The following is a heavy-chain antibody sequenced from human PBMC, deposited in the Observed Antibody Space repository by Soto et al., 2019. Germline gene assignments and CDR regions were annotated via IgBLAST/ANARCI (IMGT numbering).Heavy chain of an antibody. D-gene: IGHD3-10*01. J-gene: IGHJ6*02. CDR3: AKDGRTASGSSSLYGMDV. Sequence: QVQLVESGGGVVQPGTSLRLSCVASGFTFGNYGMHWVRQAPGKGLEWVAVVSYDGKNKYYKESVNGRFSIYRDNFRNTVYLHMSNLRVEDTAVYYCAKDGRTASGSSSLYGMDVWGQGTALTVSS. CDR1: GFTFGNYG. V-gene: IGHV3-30*18. CDR2: VSYDGKNK.